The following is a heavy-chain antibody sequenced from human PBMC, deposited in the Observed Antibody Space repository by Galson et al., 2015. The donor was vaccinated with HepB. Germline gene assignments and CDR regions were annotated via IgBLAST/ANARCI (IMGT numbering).Heavy chain of an antibody. J-gene: IGHJ4*02. V-gene: IGHV3-23*01. Sequence: SLRLSCAASGFTFSSYAMSWVRQAPGKGLEWVSAISGSGGSTYCADSVKGRFTISRDNSKNTLYLQMNSLRAEDTAVYYCAKPGSRGIAVAGPLLDWGQGTLVTVSS. CDR3: AKPGSRGIAVAGPLLD. D-gene: IGHD6-19*01. CDR1: GFTFSSYA. CDR2: ISGSGGST.